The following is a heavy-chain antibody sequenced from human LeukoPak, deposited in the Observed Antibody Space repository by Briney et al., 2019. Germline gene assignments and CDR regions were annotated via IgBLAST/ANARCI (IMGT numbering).Heavy chain of an antibody. D-gene: IGHD6-13*01. CDR2: IYYSGST. CDR3: ARSYSSPSWFDP. J-gene: IGHJ5*02. V-gene: IGHV4-59*01. Sequence: PSETLSLTCTVSGGSISSYYWSWIRQPPGKGLEWIGYIYYSGSTNYNPSLKSRVTISVDTSKNQFSLKLSSVTAADMAVYYCARSYSSPSWFDPWGQGTLVTVSS. CDR1: GGSISSYY.